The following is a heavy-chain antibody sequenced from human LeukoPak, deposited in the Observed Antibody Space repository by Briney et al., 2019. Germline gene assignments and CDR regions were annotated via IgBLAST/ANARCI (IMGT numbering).Heavy chain of an antibody. CDR3: ARGFTIFGVVTPGY. J-gene: IGHJ4*02. D-gene: IGHD3-3*01. Sequence: GGSLRLSCAASGFTFRNYAMNWVRQSPGKGLEWVSTMSGSGGSTDYADSVKGRFTISRDNSKNTLYLQMNSLRAEDTAVYYCARGFTIFGVVTPGYWGQGTLVTVSS. CDR1: GFTFRNYA. CDR2: MSGSGGST. V-gene: IGHV3-23*01.